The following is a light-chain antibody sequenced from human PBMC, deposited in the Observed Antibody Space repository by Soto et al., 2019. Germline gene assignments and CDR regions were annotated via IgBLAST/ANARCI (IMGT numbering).Light chain of an antibody. J-gene: IGKJ4*01. CDR2: DAS. CDR1: QSISTW. V-gene: IGKV1-5*01. Sequence: DIQITNYTSTLAASVEDRVAITCRASQSISTWLAWYQQKPGKAPKLLIYDASTLESGVPSRFSGSGSGTEFTLTISSLQPGDFATYYCQQHSSYLLTLRGGTKVDIK. CDR3: QQHSSYLLT.